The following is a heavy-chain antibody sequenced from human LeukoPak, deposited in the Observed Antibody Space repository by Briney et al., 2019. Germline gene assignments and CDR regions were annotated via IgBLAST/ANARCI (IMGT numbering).Heavy chain of an antibody. Sequence: PGGSLRLSCAASGFTFSSYAMHWVRQAPGKGLEWVAVISYDGSNKYYADSVKGRFTISRDNSKNTLYLQMNSLRAEDTAVYYCARGRWQWLVLVAFDIWGQGTMVTVSS. D-gene: IGHD6-19*01. V-gene: IGHV3-30*04. CDR2: ISYDGSNK. CDR3: ARGRWQWLVLVAFDI. CDR1: GFTFSSYA. J-gene: IGHJ3*02.